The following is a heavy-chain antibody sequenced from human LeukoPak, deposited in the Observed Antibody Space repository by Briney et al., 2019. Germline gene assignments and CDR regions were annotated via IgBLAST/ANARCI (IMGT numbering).Heavy chain of an antibody. V-gene: IGHV3-48*02. CDR1: GFTFSSYS. CDR3: ASEAGVLCTGGAALFDY. Sequence: TGGSLRLSCAASGFTFSSYSMNWVRQAPGKGLEWVSYISSSSSTIYYADPVKGRFTISRDNAKNSPYLLMTSTRDENTAVYYCASEAGVLCTGGAALFDYWGEGALVTVSS. D-gene: IGHD3-10*01. J-gene: IGHJ4*02. CDR2: ISSSSSTI.